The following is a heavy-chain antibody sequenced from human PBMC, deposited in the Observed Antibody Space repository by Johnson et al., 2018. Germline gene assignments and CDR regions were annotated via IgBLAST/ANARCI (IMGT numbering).Heavy chain of an antibody. D-gene: IGHD2-21*01. J-gene: IGHJ4*02. CDR2: IHSSGGV. CDR1: GDSINNGDYY. V-gene: IGHV4-31*03. Sequence: QVQLQESGPGLVKPSETLSLTCTVSGDSINNGDYYWSWIRQHPGQGLEWIGYIHSSGGVYYNPSFKSRVTISIDLSQNHFSLNLSSVTAADTAVFYCARAVIGTYFSLDYWGQGTLVTVSS. CDR3: ARAVIGTYFSLDY.